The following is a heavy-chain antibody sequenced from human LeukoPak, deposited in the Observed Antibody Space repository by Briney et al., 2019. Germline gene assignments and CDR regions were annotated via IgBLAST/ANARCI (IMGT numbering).Heavy chain of an antibody. CDR2: INPNSGGT. J-gene: IGHJ4*02. V-gene: IGHV1-2*02. CDR1: GYTFTGYY. Sequence: ASVKVSCKASGYTFTGYYMHWVRQAPGQGLEWMGWINPNSGGTNYAQKVQGRVTMTRDTSISTAYMELSRLRSDDTAVYYCARAGLAVIEFDYWGQGTLVTVSS. CDR3: ARAGLAVIEFDY. D-gene: IGHD3-22*01.